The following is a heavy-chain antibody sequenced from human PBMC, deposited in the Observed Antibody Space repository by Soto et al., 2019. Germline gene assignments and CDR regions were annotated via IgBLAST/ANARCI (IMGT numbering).Heavy chain of an antibody. D-gene: IGHD2-15*01. Sequence: SETLSLTCAVYGGSFSGHYWSWIRQPPGKGLEWIGEINHSGSTYYNPSLKSRVTISVDTSKNQFSLKLSSVTAADTAVYYCALGYCSGGSCYSGYYYYGMDVWGQGTTVTVSS. CDR2: INHSGST. CDR3: ALGYCSGGSCYSGYYYYGMDV. V-gene: IGHV4-34*01. CDR1: GGSFSGHY. J-gene: IGHJ6*02.